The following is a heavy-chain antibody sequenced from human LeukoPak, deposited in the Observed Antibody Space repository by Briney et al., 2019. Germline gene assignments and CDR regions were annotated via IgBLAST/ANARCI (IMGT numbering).Heavy chain of an antibody. J-gene: IGHJ6*02. D-gene: IGHD3-3*01. CDR2: IKQDGSEK. V-gene: IGHV3-7*01. Sequence: PGRSLRLSCTASGFTFSSYWMSWVRQTPAKGLEWVANIKQDGSEKVYVDSVKGGFTISRDNAKSSLYLQMNGLRAEDTAVYYCARDPDLWSGYSYYHGMDVWGRGTTVTVCS. CDR3: ARDPDLWSGYSYYHGMDV. CDR1: GFTFSSYW.